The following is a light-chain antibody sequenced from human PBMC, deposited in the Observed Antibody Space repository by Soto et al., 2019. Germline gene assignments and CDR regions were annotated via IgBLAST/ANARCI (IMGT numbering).Light chain of an antibody. V-gene: IGKV3-20*01. CDR1: QSVSSSY. Sequence: IVLTKSPGALSLSPGESATLSCTASQSVSSSYLAGYQQKPGQAPRLLIYGASSRATGIPDRFSGSGSGTDFTLTISRLEPEDFAVYYCQQYGSSPRTFGQGTKVDIK. CDR2: GAS. J-gene: IGKJ1*01. CDR3: QQYGSSPRT.